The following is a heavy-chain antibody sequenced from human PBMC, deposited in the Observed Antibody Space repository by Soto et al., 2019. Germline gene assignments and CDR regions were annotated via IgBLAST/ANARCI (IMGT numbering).Heavy chain of an antibody. J-gene: IGHJ6*02. D-gene: IGHD6-6*01. CDR2: ISGNSGSL. Sequence: EVQLVESGGGLVQPGRSLRLSCAASGFIFDDYAMHWVRQAPGKGLEWVAVISGNSGSLGYADSVKGRFTISRDNAKNYLYLQMNGLRAEDTALYYCAKDRYSSSAYYYYGMDAWGQGTTVTVSS. V-gene: IGHV3-9*01. CDR1: GFIFDDYA. CDR3: AKDRYSSSAYYYYGMDA.